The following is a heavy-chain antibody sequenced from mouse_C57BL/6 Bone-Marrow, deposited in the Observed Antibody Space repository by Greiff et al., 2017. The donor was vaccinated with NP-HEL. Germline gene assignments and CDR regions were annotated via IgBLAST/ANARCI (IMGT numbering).Heavy chain of an antibody. V-gene: IGHV5-16*01. J-gene: IGHJ2*01. D-gene: IGHD2-4*01. Sequence: EVKLMESEGGLVQPGSSMKISCTASGFTFSDYYMAWVRQVPEKGLEWVANINYDGSSTYYLDSLKSRFIISRDNAKNILYLQMSSLKSEDTATYYCARGDWNYWGQGTTLTVSS. CDR3: ARGDWNY. CDR2: INYDGSST. CDR1: GFTFSDYY.